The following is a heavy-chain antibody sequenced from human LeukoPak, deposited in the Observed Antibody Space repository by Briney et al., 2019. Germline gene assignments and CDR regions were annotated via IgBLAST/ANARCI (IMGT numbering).Heavy chain of an antibody. J-gene: IGHJ3*02. Sequence: GASVKVSCKVSGGTFNSHVINWVRQAPGQGLEWIGRIIPVLSKADYAQNFQGRVTITADTSTSTAFMELTSLRSDDTAVYYCARHRRLTLIRGVVAHDAFDIWGQGTMVTVSS. CDR3: ARHRRLTLIRGVVAHDAFDI. CDR2: IIPVLSKA. CDR1: GGTFNSHV. V-gene: IGHV1-69*04. D-gene: IGHD3-10*01.